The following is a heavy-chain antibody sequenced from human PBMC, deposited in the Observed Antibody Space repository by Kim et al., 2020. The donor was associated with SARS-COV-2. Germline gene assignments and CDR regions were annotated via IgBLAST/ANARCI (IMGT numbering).Heavy chain of an antibody. CDR3: ARNSGSYYPFVY. V-gene: IGHV3-30*03. CDR1: GFTFSSYG. CDR2: ISYDGSNK. Sequence: GGSLRLSCAASGFTFSSYGMHWVRQAPGKGLEWVAVISYDGSNKYYADSVKGRFTISRDNSKNTLYLQMNSLRAEDTAVYYCARNSGSYYPFVYWGQGTLVTVSS. D-gene: IGHD1-26*01. J-gene: IGHJ4*02.